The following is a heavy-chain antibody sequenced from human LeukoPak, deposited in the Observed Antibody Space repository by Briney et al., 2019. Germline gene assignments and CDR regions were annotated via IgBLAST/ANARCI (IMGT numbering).Heavy chain of an antibody. V-gene: IGHV4-34*01. CDR1: GGSFSGYY. J-gene: IGHJ4*02. D-gene: IGHD1-14*01. CDR3: ARGWNHRPIDY. CDR2: INDSGST. Sequence: SETLSLTCYGGSFSGYYWSWIRQPPGKGLEWIGEINDSGSTNYNPSLKSRVTISVDTSKNQFSLKLSSVTAADTAVYYCARGWNHRPIDYWGEGTLVTVSS.